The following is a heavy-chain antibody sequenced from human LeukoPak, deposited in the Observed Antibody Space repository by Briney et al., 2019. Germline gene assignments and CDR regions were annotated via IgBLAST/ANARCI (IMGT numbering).Heavy chain of an antibody. CDR1: GFTVSSNY. Sequence: GGSLRLSCAASGFTVSSNYMSWVRQAPGKGLEWVSVIYSGGSTYYADSVKGRFTISRDSSKNTLYLQMNSLRAEDTAVYYCARDRGIIAAPHGMDVWGQGTTVTVSS. CDR2: IYSGGST. CDR3: ARDRGIIAAPHGMDV. D-gene: IGHD6-25*01. J-gene: IGHJ6*02. V-gene: IGHV3-66*01.